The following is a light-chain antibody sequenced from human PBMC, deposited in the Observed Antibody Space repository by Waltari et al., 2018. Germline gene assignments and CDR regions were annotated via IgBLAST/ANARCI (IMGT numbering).Light chain of an antibody. CDR3: SSFAGSNTVK. Sequence: QSALTQPPSASGSPGQSVTISCTGTSSDVGGYNYVSWYQQYPGKAPKLVVYEVSKRPSGVPDRCSGSKSGNTASLTVSGLQAEDEADYYCSSFAGSNTVKFGGGTKLTVL. J-gene: IGLJ2*01. CDR2: EVS. V-gene: IGLV2-8*01. CDR1: SSDVGGYNY.